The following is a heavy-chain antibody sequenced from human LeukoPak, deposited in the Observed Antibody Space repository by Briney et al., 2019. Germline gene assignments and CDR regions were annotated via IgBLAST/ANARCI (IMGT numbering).Heavy chain of an antibody. CDR2: ISSGSNYI. CDR3: ARGTPTTRDFDY. J-gene: IGHJ4*02. Sequence: PGGSLRLSCAASGFTFSSYNMNWVRQAPGKGLEWVSSISSGSNYIYYADSVKGRFTISRDNAKNSLYLKMNSLRAEDTAVYFCARGTPTTRDFDYWGQGTLVTVSS. V-gene: IGHV3-21*01. CDR1: GFTFSSYN. D-gene: IGHD4-11*01.